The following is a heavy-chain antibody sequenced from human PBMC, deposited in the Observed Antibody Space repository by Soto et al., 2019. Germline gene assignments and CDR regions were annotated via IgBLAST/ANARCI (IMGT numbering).Heavy chain of an antibody. CDR3: ARDLGPPYKPPAMAAKTYYYYGMDV. CDR2: ISYDGSNK. V-gene: IGHV3-30-3*01. J-gene: IGHJ6*02. Sequence: PGGSLRLSCAASGFTFSSYAMHWVRQAPGKGLEWVAVISYDGSNKYYADSVKGRFTISRDNSKNTLYLQMNSLRAEDTAVYYCARDLGPPYKPPAMAAKTYYYYGMDVWGQGTTVPVSS. D-gene: IGHD5-18*01. CDR1: GFTFSSYA.